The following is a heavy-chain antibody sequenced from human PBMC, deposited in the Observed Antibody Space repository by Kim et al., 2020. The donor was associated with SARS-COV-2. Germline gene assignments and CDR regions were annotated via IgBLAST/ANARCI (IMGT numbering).Heavy chain of an antibody. Sequence: GGSLRLSCAASGFTFSSYEMNWVRQAPGKGLEWVSYISSGGSTIYYADSVKGRFTISRDNAKNSLYLQMNSLRAEDTAVYYCAREHDYADAFDIWGQGTLVTVSS. D-gene: IGHD4-17*01. CDR2: ISSGGSTI. J-gene: IGHJ3*02. CDR1: GFTFSSYE. V-gene: IGHV3-48*03. CDR3: AREHDYADAFDI.